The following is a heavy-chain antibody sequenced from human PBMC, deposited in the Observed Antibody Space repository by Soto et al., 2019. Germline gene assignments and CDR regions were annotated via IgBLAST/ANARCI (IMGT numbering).Heavy chain of an antibody. J-gene: IGHJ4*02. CDR2: VSSGGGT. V-gene: IGHV3-23*01. CDR1: GFTFSTYA. CDR3: AKRRGAGGHFDY. D-gene: IGHD2-15*01. Sequence: EVQLLESGGGLVQPEGSLRLSCAASGFTFSTYAMGWVRQAPGKGLEWVTVVSSGGGTHYVDSVKGRFTVSRDNSTNALSLQMNSLRADDTAVYYCAKRRGAGGHFDYWGEGALVTVSS.